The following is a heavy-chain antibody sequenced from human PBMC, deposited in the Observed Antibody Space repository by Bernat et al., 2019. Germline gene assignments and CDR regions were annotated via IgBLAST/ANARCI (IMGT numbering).Heavy chain of an antibody. J-gene: IGHJ4*02. CDR1: GFTFSSYS. D-gene: IGHD4-17*01. CDR2: ISSSSSTI. CDR3: ARVVRTVTNPFDY. Sequence: EVQLVESGGGLVQLGGSLRLSCAASGFTFSSYSMNWVRQAPGKGLEWVSYISSSSSTIDYADSVKGRFTISRDNAKNSLYLQMNSLGGEDTAVYYCARVVRTVTNPFDYRGQGTLVTVS. V-gene: IGHV3-48*01.